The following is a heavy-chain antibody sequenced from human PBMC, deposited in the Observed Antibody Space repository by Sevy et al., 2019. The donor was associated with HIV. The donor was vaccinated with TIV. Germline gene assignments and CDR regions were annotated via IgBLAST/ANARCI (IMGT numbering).Heavy chain of an antibody. V-gene: IGHV3-53*01. CDR1: GFTVSSNY. CDR2: IYSGEYT. CDR3: ATTSTPLYYYALDV. D-gene: IGHD1-26*01. J-gene: IGHJ6*02. Sequence: GGSLRLSCAASGFTVSSNYMSWVRQAPGKGLEWVSVIYSGEYTYYADSVKGRFTISRDISKNTLNLQMNSLRAEDTAIYSCATTSTPLYYYALDVWGQGTTVTVSS.